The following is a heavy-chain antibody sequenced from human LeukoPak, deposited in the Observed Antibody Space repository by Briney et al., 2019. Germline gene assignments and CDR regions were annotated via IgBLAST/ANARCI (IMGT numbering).Heavy chain of an antibody. V-gene: IGHV4-34*01. Sequence: SETLSLTCAVYGGSFSGYYWSWIRQPPGKGLEWIGEINHSGSTNYNPSLKSRVTISVDTSKNQFSLKLSSVTAADTAVYYCARGPRGYSYGDYYYYGMDVWGQGTTVTVSS. CDR2: INHSGST. D-gene: IGHD5-18*01. CDR1: GGSFSGYY. J-gene: IGHJ6*02. CDR3: ARGPRGYSYGDYYYYGMDV.